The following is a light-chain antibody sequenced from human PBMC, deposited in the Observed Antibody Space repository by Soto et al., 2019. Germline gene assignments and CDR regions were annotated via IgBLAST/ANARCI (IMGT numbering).Light chain of an antibody. CDR1: SSDIGGNS. V-gene: IGLV1-51*01. J-gene: IGLJ1*01. CDR2: DDN. Sequence: QSVLTQPPSVSAAPGQKVTISCSGSSSDIGGNSVSWYQQLPGTAPKLLIYDDNKRPSGIPDRFSGSKSGTSATLGITGFQTGDEADYYCGSWDSSLSAYVFGTGTKV. CDR3: GSWDSSLSAYV.